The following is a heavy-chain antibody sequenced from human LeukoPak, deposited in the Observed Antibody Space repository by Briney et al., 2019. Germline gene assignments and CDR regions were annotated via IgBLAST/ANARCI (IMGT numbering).Heavy chain of an antibody. D-gene: IGHD5-18*01. CDR1: GGSISSYY. CDR2: IYYSGST. V-gene: IGHV4-59*01. CDR3: ARDKPGYSYGDYDY. J-gene: IGHJ4*02. Sequence: SETLCLTCTVSGGSISSYYWTWIRQPPGKGLEWIGYIYYSGSTNYNPSLKSRVTISVDTSKNQFSLKLSSVTAADTAVYYCARDKPGYSYGDYDYWGQGTLVTVSS.